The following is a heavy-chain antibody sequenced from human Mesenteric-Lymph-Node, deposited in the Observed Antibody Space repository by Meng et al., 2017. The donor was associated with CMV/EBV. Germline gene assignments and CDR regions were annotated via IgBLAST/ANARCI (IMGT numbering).Heavy chain of an antibody. CDR2: MNPNSGNT. CDR1: GYTFTSYD. V-gene: IGHV1-8*01. CDR3: ARAAFRPLRRLDP. Sequence: ASVKVSCKASGYTFTSYDITWVRQATGQGLEWMGWMNPNSGNTGFAQKLQGRVTMTRNTSINTAYMEVSSLRSEDTAVYYCARAAFRPLRRLDPWGQGTLVTVSS. J-gene: IGHJ5*02.